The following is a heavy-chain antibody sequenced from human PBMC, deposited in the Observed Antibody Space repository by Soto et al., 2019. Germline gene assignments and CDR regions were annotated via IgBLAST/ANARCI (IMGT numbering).Heavy chain of an antibody. CDR3: ATGTPTIAAPPRKSIAFDP. D-gene: IGHD6-6*01. V-gene: IGHV1-8*01. Sequence: QVQLVQSGAEVKKPGASVKVSCKASGYTFTSYDINWVRQATGQGLEWMGWMNPNSGNTGYAQKFQARATTTRNTSISTSYMQLSSQRSAHTAAYYCATGTPTIAAPPRKSIAFDPWGQGTLVTVS. CDR1: GYTFTSYD. CDR2: MNPNSGNT. J-gene: IGHJ5*02.